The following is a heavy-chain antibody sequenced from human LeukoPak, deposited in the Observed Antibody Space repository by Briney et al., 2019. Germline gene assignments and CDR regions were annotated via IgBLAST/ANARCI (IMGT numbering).Heavy chain of an antibody. V-gene: IGHV4-59*01. Sequence: SETLSLTCTVSGGSISSYYWSWIRQPPGKGLEWIGYIYYSGSTNYNPSLKSRVTISVDTSKNQFSLKLSSVTAADTVVYYCARVGSSGWYFISWGQGTLVTVSS. D-gene: IGHD6-19*01. CDR1: GGSISSYY. CDR3: ARVGSSGWYFIS. J-gene: IGHJ4*02. CDR2: IYYSGST.